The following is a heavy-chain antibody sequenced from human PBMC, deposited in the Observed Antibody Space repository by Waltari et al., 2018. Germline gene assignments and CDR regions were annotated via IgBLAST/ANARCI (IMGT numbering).Heavy chain of an antibody. Sequence: HLQLQESGPGLVKPSETLSLTCTVSGGSLSSSLYYWGWIRQPPWKGVEWMGSIYYSGSTYYNPSLKSRVTISVDTSKNQFSLKLSSVTAADTAVYYCARRTVTMIVVVIDYFDYWGQGTLVTVSS. CDR1: GGSLSSSLYY. CDR2: IYYSGST. CDR3: ARRTVTMIVVVIDYFDY. V-gene: IGHV4-39*01. D-gene: IGHD3-22*01. J-gene: IGHJ4*02.